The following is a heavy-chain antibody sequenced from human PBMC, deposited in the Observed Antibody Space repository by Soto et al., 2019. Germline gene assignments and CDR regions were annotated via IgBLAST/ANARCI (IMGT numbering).Heavy chain of an antibody. CDR3: ARADGGRRNCFDP. CDR1: VGSFSGYY. V-gene: IGHV4-34*01. D-gene: IGHD2-15*01. J-gene: IGHJ5*02. Sequence: QVQLQQWGAGLLKPSETLSLTCAVYVGSFSGYYWSWIRQPPGKGLEWIGEINHSGSTNYHPSLKSRVTISVDTSKNQLSLKLSSVTAADTAVYYCARADGGRRNCFDPWGQGTLVTVSS. CDR2: INHSGST.